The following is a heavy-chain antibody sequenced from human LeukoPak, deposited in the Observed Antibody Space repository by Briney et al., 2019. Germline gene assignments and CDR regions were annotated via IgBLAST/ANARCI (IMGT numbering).Heavy chain of an antibody. CDR2: ISGSGGST. V-gene: IGHV3-23*01. Sequence: PGGSLRLSCAASGFTFSNYAMSWVRQAPGKGLEWVSAISGSGGSTYYADSVKGRFTISRDNSKNTLYLQMNSLRAEDTALYYCAKDLRVGIFCAFDIWGQGTMVTVSS. CDR1: GFTFSNYA. J-gene: IGHJ3*02. D-gene: IGHD2-21*01. CDR3: AKDLRVGIFCAFDI.